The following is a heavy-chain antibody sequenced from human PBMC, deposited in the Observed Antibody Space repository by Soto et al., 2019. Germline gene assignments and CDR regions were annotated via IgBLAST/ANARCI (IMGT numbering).Heavy chain of an antibody. D-gene: IGHD4-17*01. CDR1: GGSISSYY. J-gene: IGHJ5*02. V-gene: IGHV4-4*07. Sequence: PSETLSLTCTVSGGSISSYYWSWIRQPAGKGLEWIGRIYTSGSTNYSPSLKSRVTMSVDTSKNQFSLKLSSVTAADTAVYYCARDFPPGAVTTPRRNWFDPWGQGTLVTVSS. CDR3: ARDFPPGAVTTPRRNWFDP. CDR2: IYTSGST.